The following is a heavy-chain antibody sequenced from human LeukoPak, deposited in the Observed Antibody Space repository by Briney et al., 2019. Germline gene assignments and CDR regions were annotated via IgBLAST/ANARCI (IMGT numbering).Heavy chain of an antibody. CDR1: GGTFSSYA. D-gene: IGHD5-18*01. Sequence: SVKVSCKASGGTFSSYAISWVRQAPGQGLEWMGRIIPIFGTANYAQKFQGRVTITTDESTSTAYMELSSLRSEDTAVYYCARDGDGHMIDTARSYPRAFDIWGQGTMVTVSS. CDR2: IIPIFGTA. CDR3: ARDGDGHMIDTARSYPRAFDI. V-gene: IGHV1-69*05. J-gene: IGHJ3*02.